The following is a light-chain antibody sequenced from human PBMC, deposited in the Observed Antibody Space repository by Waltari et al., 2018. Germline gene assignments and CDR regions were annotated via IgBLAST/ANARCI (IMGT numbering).Light chain of an antibody. J-gene: IGKJ2*03. Sequence: DIQMTQSPSSLSASVGDRVTIPCRASQDIRNDLNWSHQKQGKAPKRRIYASSTLPSGVPSMFSGSGCGTEFTLIISSLQPEDVASYDCQQYRRFYSFGQGTNLEIK. CDR2: ASS. CDR1: QDIRND. V-gene: IGKV1-17*01. CDR3: QQYRRFYS.